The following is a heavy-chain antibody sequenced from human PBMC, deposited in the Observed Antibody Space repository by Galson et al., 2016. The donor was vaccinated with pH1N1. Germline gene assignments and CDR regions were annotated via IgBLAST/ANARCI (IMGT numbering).Heavy chain of an antibody. CDR3: VRDDYESWSGYDAFDI. CDR1: GFTFTNYG. CDR2: ISNSGAST. V-gene: IGHV3-48*04. Sequence: SLRLSCAASGFTFTNYGMTWVRQAPGKGLDWVSYISNSGASTYYADSVKGRFTISRDNAKNSLYLQMNSLRAEDTAVYYCVRDDYESWSGYDAFDIWGQGTMVTVSS. D-gene: IGHD3-3*01. J-gene: IGHJ3*02.